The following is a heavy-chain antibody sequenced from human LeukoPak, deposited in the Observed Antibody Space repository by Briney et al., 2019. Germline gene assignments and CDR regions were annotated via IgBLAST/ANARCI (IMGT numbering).Heavy chain of an antibody. CDR1: GGSISSGSNY. CDR2: IYTSGST. J-gene: IGHJ6*03. CDR3: ARVRRGSKGPKEDYMDV. D-gene: IGHD3-10*01. V-gene: IGHV4-61*02. Sequence: SQTLSLTCTVSGGSISSGSNYWSWIRQPAGKGLEWIGRIYTSGSTNYNPSLKSRVTISVDTSKNQFSLKLSSVTAADTAVYYCARVRRGSKGPKEDYMDVWGKGTTVTVSS.